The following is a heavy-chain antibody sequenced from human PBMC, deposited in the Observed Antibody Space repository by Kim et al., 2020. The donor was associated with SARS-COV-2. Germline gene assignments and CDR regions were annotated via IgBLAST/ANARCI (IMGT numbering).Heavy chain of an antibody. CDR3: ATAQAQWPYNDY. J-gene: IGHJ4*02. CDR2: IYTSGST. Sequence: SETLSLTCTVSGGSISSGSYYWSWIRQPAGKGLEWIGRIYTSGSTNYNPSLKSRVTISVDTSKNQFSLKLSSVTAADTAVYYCATAQAQWPYNDYWGQGTLVTVSS. D-gene: IGHD6-19*01. V-gene: IGHV4-61*02. CDR1: GGSISSGSYY.